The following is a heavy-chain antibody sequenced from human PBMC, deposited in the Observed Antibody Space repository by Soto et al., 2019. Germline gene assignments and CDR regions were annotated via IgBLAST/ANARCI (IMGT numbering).Heavy chain of an antibody. CDR2: IWYDGSNK. D-gene: IGHD2-2*01. CDR1: GFTFSSYG. J-gene: IGHJ6*02. Sequence: QVQLVESGGGVVQPGRSLRLSCAASGFTFSSYGMHWVRQAPGKGLEWVAVIWYDGSNKYYADSVKGRFTISRDNSKNTLYLQMNSLRAEDTAVYYCARSGVPAAYYYAGMDVWGQGTTVTVSS. V-gene: IGHV3-33*01. CDR3: ARSGVPAAYYYAGMDV.